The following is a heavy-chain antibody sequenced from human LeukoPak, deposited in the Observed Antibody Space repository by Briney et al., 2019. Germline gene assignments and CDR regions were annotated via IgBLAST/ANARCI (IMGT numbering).Heavy chain of an antibody. CDR3: ARDLSYSDLGATHWDY. CDR2: ISAYNGNT. J-gene: IGHJ4*02. D-gene: IGHD1-26*01. CDR1: GYTFTSYG. Sequence: GASVKVSCKASGYTFTSYGISWVRQAPGQGLEWMGWISAYNGNTNYAQKLQGRVTMTTDTSTSTAYMELRSLRSDDTAVYYCARDLSYSDLGATHWDYWGQGTQVTVSS. V-gene: IGHV1-18*01.